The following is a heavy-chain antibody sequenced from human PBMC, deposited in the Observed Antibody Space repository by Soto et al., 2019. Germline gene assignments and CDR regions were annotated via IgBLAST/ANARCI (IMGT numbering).Heavy chain of an antibody. Sequence: SETLSLTCTVSGGSISSYYWSWIRQPPGKGLEWIGYIYYSGSTNYNPSLKSRVTISVDTSKNQFSLKLSSVTAADTAVYYCARAGGDYDKGWFDPWGQGTLVTVSS. D-gene: IGHD4-17*01. V-gene: IGHV4-59*01. CDR2: IYYSGST. J-gene: IGHJ5*02. CDR1: GGSISSYY. CDR3: ARAGGDYDKGWFDP.